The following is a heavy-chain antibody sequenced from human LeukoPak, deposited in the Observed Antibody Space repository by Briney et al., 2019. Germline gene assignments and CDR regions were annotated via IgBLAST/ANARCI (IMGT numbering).Heavy chain of an antibody. D-gene: IGHD4-17*01. CDR2: INPNSGGT. CDR1: GYTFTGYY. CDR3: ARDRNDYGDHMVDY. V-gene: IGHV1-2*02. Sequence: ASVKVSCKASGYTFTGYYMHWVRQAPGQGLEWMGWINPNSGGTNYAQKFQGRVTMTRDMSISTAYMELSRLRSDDTAVYYCARDRNDYGDHMVDYWGQGTLVTVSS. J-gene: IGHJ4*02.